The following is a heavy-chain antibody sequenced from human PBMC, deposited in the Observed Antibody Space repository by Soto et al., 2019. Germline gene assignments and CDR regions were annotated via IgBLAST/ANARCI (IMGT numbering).Heavy chain of an antibody. J-gene: IGHJ4*02. CDR3: TRARTCGGDCYPVIDY. D-gene: IGHD2-21*01. V-gene: IGHV3-49*03. Sequence: GGSLRLSCTASGFTFGDYAMSWFRQAPGKGLEWVGFIRSKAYGGTTEYAASVKGRFTISRDDSKSIAYLQMNSLKTEDTAVYYCTRARTCGGDCYPVIDYWGQGTLVTVSS. CDR2: IRSKAYGGTT. CDR1: GFTFGDYA.